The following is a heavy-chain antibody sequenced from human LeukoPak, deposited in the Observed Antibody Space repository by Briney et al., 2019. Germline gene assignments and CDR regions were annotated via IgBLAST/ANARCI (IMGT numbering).Heavy chain of an antibody. CDR1: GFTFSSYW. CDR3: ASSRTTRSGSYYNPYYFDY. D-gene: IGHD3-10*01. CDR2: INSDGSST. V-gene: IGHV3-74*01. Sequence: GGPLRLSCAASGFTFSSYWMHWVRQAPGKGLVWVSRINSDGSSTSYADSVKGRFTISRDNAKNTLYLQMNSLRAEDTAVYYCASSRTTRSGSYYNPYYFDYWGQGTLVTVSS. J-gene: IGHJ4*02.